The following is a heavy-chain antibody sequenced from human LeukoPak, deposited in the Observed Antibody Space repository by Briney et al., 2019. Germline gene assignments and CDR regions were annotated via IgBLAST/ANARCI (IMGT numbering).Heavy chain of an antibody. V-gene: IGHV3-9*03. CDR1: GFTFDDYA. CDR3: AKEGRDSSGKFDY. D-gene: IGHD4-23*01. Sequence: PGRSLRLSCAASGFTFDDYAMHWVRQTPGKGLEWVSGISWNSGSIGYADSVKGRFTISRDNAKNSLYLQMNSLRAEDMALYYCAKEGRDSSGKFDYWGQGTLVTVSS. J-gene: IGHJ4*02. CDR2: ISWNSGSI.